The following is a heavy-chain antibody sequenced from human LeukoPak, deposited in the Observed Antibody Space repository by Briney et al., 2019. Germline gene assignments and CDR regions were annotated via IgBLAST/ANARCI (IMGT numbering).Heavy chain of an antibody. Sequence: KPGESLKISCKGSGYRFTSYWIGWVRQMPGKGLEWMGIIYPDDSDIRYSPSFQGQVTISADKSISTAYLQWSSLKASDTALYYCARLRNYGGGFGCFDPWGQGTLVTVSS. V-gene: IGHV5-51*01. J-gene: IGHJ5*02. CDR1: GYRFTSYW. D-gene: IGHD4-23*01. CDR2: IYPDDSDI. CDR3: ARLRNYGGGFGCFDP.